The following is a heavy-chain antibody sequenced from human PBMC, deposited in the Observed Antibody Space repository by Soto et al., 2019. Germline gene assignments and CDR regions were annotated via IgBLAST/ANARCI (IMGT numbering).Heavy chain of an antibody. Sequence: SETLSLTCTVSGGSISSSNHYWGWIRQTPGKGLEWFGNIYYSGGTFYNASLKSRVTISIDTSKNQLSLKVSSVTAADTAVYYCARRSYGSGVDLWGQGTLVTVSS. V-gene: IGHV4-39*01. CDR2: IYYSGGT. CDR3: ARRSYGSGVDL. J-gene: IGHJ5*02. CDR1: GGSISSSNHY. D-gene: IGHD3-10*01.